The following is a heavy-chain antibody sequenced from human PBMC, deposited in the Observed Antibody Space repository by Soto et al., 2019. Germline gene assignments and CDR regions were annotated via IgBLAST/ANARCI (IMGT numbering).Heavy chain of an antibody. CDR3: ATQHFIAAASWFDP. Sequence: ASVKVSCKVSGYTLTELSMHWVRQAPGKGLEWMGGFDPEDGETIYAQKFQGRVTMTEDTSTDTAYMELSSLRSEDTAVYYCATQHFIAAASWFDPWGHGPLATVSS. D-gene: IGHD3-3*02. CDR2: FDPEDGET. V-gene: IGHV1-24*01. J-gene: IGHJ5*02. CDR1: GYTLTELS.